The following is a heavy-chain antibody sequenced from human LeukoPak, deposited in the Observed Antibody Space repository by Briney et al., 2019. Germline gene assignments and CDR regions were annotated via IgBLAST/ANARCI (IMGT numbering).Heavy chain of an antibody. CDR1: GFTVSSNC. D-gene: IGHD3-22*01. CDR2: IYSGGST. CDR3: ARVKWLLFDY. Sequence: PGGSLRLSCAASGFTVSSNCMSWVRQAPGKGLEWVSVIYSGGSTYYADSVKGRFTISRDNSKNTLYLQMNSLRAEDTAVYYCARVKWLLFDYWGQGTLVTVSS. V-gene: IGHV3-53*01. J-gene: IGHJ4*02.